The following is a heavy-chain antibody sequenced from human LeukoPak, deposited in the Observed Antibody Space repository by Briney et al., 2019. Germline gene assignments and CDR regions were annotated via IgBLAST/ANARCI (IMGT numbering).Heavy chain of an antibody. CDR1: GFTFSSYS. Sequence: GGSLRLSCAASGFTFSSYSMNWVRQAPGQGLESVSGIGSTGGSTYYANSVKGRFIISRDNSKNKLYLQMGSLRAEDMAVYYCARSGYSNDAFDIWGQGTMVTVSS. CDR2: IGSTGGST. CDR3: ARSGYSNDAFDI. D-gene: IGHD5-18*01. J-gene: IGHJ3*02. V-gene: IGHV3-64*01.